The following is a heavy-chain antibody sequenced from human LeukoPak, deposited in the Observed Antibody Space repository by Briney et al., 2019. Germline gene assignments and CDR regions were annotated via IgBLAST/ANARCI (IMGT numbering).Heavy chain of an antibody. Sequence: PETLSLTCAVYGGSFSGYYWSWIRQPPGKGLEWIGEINHSGSTNYNPSLKSRVTISVDTSKNQFSLKLSSVTAADTAVYYCARGPSTIFGVVIRLRNWFDPWGQGTLVTVSS. V-gene: IGHV4-34*01. D-gene: IGHD3-3*01. J-gene: IGHJ5*02. CDR1: GGSFSGYY. CDR2: INHSGST. CDR3: ARGPSTIFGVVIRLRNWFDP.